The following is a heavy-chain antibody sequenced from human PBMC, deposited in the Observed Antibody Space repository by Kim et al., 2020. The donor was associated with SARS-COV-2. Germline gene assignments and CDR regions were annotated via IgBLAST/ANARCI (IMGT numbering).Heavy chain of an antibody. D-gene: IGHD2-15*01. CDR2: IYSGGST. CDR1: GFSVTSNF. CDR3: ARDRSYSGGSCWGT. J-gene: IGHJ4*02. Sequence: GGSLRLSCAASGFSVTSNFMTWVRQAPGKGLEWVSLIYSGGSTYYADSVKGRFTISRDNSKNTLYLQMNSLRADDTAVYYCARDRSYSGGSCWGTWGQGTLVTVSS. V-gene: IGHV3-53*01.